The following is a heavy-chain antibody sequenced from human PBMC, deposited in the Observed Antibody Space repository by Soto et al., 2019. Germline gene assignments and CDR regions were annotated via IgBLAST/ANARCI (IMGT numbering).Heavy chain of an antibody. J-gene: IGHJ5*02. D-gene: IGHD2-2*01. Sequence: QVQLVQSGAEVKKPGASVKVSCKASGYPFTSHDINWMRQATGQGLEWMGWMNPNSGHTNYAQKFQGRVTLTRDTSISTTYKKLTSTRSDDTANYYCASDMSTTWGQGTLVTVSS. V-gene: IGHV1-8*01. CDR3: ASDMSTT. CDR2: MNPNSGHT. CDR1: GYPFTSHD.